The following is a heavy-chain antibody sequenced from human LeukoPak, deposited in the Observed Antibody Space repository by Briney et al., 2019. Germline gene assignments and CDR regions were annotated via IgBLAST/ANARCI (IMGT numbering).Heavy chain of an antibody. CDR3: ARSYSYGHFDY. V-gene: IGHV4-34*01. D-gene: IGHD5-18*01. J-gene: IGHJ4*02. CDR2: INHSGST. Sequence: SETLSLTCAVYGGSFSGYYWSWIRQPPGKGLEWIGEINHSGSTNYNPSLKSRVTISVDTSKNQFSLKLSSVTAADTAVYYCARSYSYGHFDYWGQGTLVTVSS. CDR1: GGSFSGYY.